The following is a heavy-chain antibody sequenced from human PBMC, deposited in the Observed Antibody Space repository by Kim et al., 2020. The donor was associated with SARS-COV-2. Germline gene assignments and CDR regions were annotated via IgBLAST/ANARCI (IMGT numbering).Heavy chain of an antibody. Sequence: VKGRFTISRDNSKNTLYLQMNSLRAEDTAVYYCARDHGSGSYSYYYGMDVWGQGTTVTVSS. CDR3: ARDHGSGSYSYYYGMDV. D-gene: IGHD3-10*01. V-gene: IGHV3-30*07. J-gene: IGHJ6*02.